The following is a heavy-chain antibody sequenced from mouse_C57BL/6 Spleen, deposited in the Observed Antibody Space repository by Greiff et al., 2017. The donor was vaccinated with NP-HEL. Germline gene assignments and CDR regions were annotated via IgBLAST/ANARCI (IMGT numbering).Heavy chain of an antibody. Sequence: QVQLQQPGAELVKPGASVKLSCKASGYTFTSYWMHWVKQRPGQGLEWIGLIHPNSGSTNYNEKFKSKATLTVDKSSSTSYMQLSRLTSEDSAVYYCARVGYYYAMAYWGQGTSVTVSS. V-gene: IGHV1-64*01. CDR2: IHPNSGST. D-gene: IGHD3-1*01. CDR1: GYTFTSYW. J-gene: IGHJ4*01. CDR3: ARVGYYYAMAY.